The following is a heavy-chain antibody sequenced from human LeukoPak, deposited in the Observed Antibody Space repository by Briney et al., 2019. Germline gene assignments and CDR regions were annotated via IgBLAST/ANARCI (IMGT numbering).Heavy chain of an antibody. CDR2: IRYDGSNK. Sequence: PGGSLRLSCAASGFTFSSYGMHWVRQAPGKGLDWLAFIRYDGSNKYYADSVKGRFTISRDNSKNTLYLQMNSLRAEDTAVYYCAKDAGYYYDSSGYYSGKFFDYWGQGTLVTVSS. CDR1: GFTFSSYG. J-gene: IGHJ4*02. V-gene: IGHV3-30*02. D-gene: IGHD3-22*01. CDR3: AKDAGYYYDSSGYYSGKFFDY.